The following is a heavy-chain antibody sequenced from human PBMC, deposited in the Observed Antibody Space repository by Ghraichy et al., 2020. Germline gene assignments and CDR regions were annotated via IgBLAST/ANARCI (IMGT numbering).Heavy chain of an antibody. CDR3: ARRSSSWYSFDY. Sequence: SETLSLTCTVSGGSISSSSYYWGWIRQPPGKGLEWIGTIYYSGTTYYNPSLKSRVTISVDTSKNQFSLKLNSVTAADTAVYYCARRSSSWYSFDYWGQGTLVTVSS. CDR2: IYYSGTT. CDR1: GGSISSSSYY. D-gene: IGHD6-13*01. J-gene: IGHJ4*02. V-gene: IGHV4-39*01.